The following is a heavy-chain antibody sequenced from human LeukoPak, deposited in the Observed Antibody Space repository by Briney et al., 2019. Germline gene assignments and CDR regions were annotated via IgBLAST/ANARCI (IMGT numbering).Heavy chain of an antibody. CDR3: ARVYYYTPPLTDYYFDY. J-gene: IGHJ4*02. D-gene: IGHD3-10*01. Sequence: SETLSLTCTVSGRSISSYYWSWIRQPPGKGLEWIGYIYYSGSTNYNPSLKSRVTISVDTSKNQFSLKLSSVTAADTAVYYCARVYYYTPPLTDYYFDYWGQGTLVTVSS. CDR1: GRSISSYY. CDR2: IYYSGST. V-gene: IGHV4-59*01.